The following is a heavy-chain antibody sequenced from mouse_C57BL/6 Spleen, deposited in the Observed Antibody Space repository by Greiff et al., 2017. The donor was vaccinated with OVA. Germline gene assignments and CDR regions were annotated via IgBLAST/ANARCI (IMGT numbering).Heavy chain of an antibody. CDR2: IYPGDGDT. CDR1: GYAFSSYW. D-gene: IGHD4-1*01. CDR3: ARDWEDAMDY. Sequence: VQLQESGAELVKPGASVKISCKASGYAFSSYWMNWVKQRPGKGLEWIGQIYPGDGDTNYNGKLKGKATLTADKSSSTAYMQRSSLTSEDSAVYFCARDWEDAMDYWGQGTSVTVSS. V-gene: IGHV1-80*01. J-gene: IGHJ4*01.